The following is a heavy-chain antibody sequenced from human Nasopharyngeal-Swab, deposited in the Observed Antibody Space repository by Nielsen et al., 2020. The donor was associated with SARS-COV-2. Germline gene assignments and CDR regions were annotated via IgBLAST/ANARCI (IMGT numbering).Heavy chain of an antibody. Sequence: ASVKVSCKASGYTLTELAIKWVRQAPGKGLEWMGGFDPEVGETIHAQKFQGRVTMTEDTSIDTAYMQLGSLRSEDTAVYYCEYEKGGYSDMYHWGQGTLVTVSS. D-gene: IGHD6-13*01. V-gene: IGHV1-24*01. CDR3: EYEKGGYSDMYH. CDR2: FDPEVGET. J-gene: IGHJ5*02. CDR1: GYTLTELA.